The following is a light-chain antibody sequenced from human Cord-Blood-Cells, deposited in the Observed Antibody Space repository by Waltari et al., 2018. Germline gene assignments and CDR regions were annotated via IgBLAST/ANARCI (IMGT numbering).Light chain of an antibody. CDR1: NIGSKN. CDR3: QVWDSSNVV. CDR2: RDS. Sequence: SYELTQPLSVSVALGQTARITCGGNNIGSKNVHWYQQSPGQAPVLVIYRDSNRPAGFPARFSGSNSGNTATLTISRAQAGDEADYYCQVWDSSNVVFGGGTKLTVL. V-gene: IGLV3-9*01. J-gene: IGLJ2*01.